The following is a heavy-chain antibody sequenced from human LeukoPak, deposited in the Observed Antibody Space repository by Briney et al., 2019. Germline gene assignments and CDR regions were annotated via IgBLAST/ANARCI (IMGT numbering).Heavy chain of an antibody. CDR3: AKYSSSSNYYYGMDI. D-gene: IGHD6-6*01. J-gene: IGHJ6*02. V-gene: IGHV3-30*18. CDR1: GFAFSNYG. CDR2: ISYDGSDN. Sequence: PGGSLRLSCVASGFAFSNYGMHWVRQAPGKGLDWVAGISYDGSDNYNEDSVKGRFTISRDNSKNTLYLEMNSLRDEDTAVYYCAKYSSSSNYYYGMDIWGQGTTVTVSS.